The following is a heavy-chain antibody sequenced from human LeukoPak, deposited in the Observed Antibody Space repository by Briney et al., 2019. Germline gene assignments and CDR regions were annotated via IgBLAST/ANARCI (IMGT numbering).Heavy chain of an antibody. CDR2: ISSSSSYT. CDR1: GFTFSDYY. J-gene: IGHJ4*02. D-gene: IGHD4-17*01. CDR3: ANSPGGDYVPLPLDY. V-gene: IGHV3-11*06. Sequence: GGSLRLSCGASGFTFSDYYMSWIRQAPGKGLEWVSYISSSSSYTNYADSVKGRFTISRDNAKNSLYLQMNSLRAEDTAVYYCANSPGGDYVPLPLDYWGQGTLVTVSS.